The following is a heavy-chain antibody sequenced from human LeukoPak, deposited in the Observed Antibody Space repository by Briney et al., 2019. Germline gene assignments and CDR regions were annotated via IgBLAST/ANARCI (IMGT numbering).Heavy chain of an antibody. CDR1: GFTVSSNY. CDR2: IYSGGST. J-gene: IGHJ6*02. Sequence: GGSLRLSCAASGFTVSSNYMSWVRQAPGKGLEWVSVIYSGGSTYYADSVKGRFTISRDNSKNTLYLQMNSLRAEDTAVYYCARDIGGYNTHYYYYYGMDVCGQGTTVTVSS. D-gene: IGHD5-24*01. V-gene: IGHV3-66*01. CDR3: ARDIGGYNTHYYYYYGMDV.